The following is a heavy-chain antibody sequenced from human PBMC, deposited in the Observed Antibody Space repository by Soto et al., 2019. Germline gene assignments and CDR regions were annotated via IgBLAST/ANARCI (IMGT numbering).Heavy chain of an antibody. V-gene: IGHV2-5*02. J-gene: IGHJ6*02. CDR2: IYWDGDR. Sequence: SGPTLVNPTQTLTLTCTFSGFSLSTGGMGVGWIRQPPGKALEWLALIYWDGDRRYRPSLMSRLTIAKDTSENQVVLTMTNMEPVDTATYYCVHSRCGGDCLQSYSSHYYYGMDIWGQGTTVTVSS. CDR1: GFSLSTGGMG. D-gene: IGHD2-21*02. CDR3: VHSRCGGDCLQSYSSHYYYGMDI.